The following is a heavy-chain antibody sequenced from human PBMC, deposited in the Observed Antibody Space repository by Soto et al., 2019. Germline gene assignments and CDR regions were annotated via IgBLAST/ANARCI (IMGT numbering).Heavy chain of an antibody. D-gene: IGHD6-13*01. CDR2: ISAYNGNT. CDR3: ARTFSSSWYGGWTNTYYYYYYGMDV. Sequence: ASVKVSCKASGYTFTSYGISWVRQAPGQGLEWMGWISAYNGNTNYAQKLQGRVTMTTDTSTSTAYMELRSLRSDDTAVYYCARTFSSSWYGGWTNTYYYYYYGMDVWGQGTTVTVSS. CDR1: GYTFTSYG. J-gene: IGHJ6*02. V-gene: IGHV1-18*01.